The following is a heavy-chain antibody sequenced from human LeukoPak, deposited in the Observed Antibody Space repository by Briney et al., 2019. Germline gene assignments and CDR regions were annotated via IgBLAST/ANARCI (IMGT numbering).Heavy chain of an antibody. Sequence: GGSLRLSCAASGFTFSSYSMNWVRQAPGKGLEWVGNIKQDASGTSYVDSVKGRFTISRDNAKNSLFLQMNSLRAEDTAVYYCARVADGGYSDYWGQGTLVTVSS. J-gene: IGHJ4*02. V-gene: IGHV3-7*05. CDR1: GFTFSSYS. D-gene: IGHD4-23*01. CDR3: ARVADGGYSDY. CDR2: IKQDASGT.